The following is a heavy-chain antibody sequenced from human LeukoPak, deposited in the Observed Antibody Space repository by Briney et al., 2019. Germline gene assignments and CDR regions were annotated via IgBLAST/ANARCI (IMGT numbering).Heavy chain of an antibody. CDR2: ISYDGSNN. J-gene: IGHJ5*02. CDR1: GFTFSSYG. V-gene: IGHV3-30*18. Sequence: GGSLRLSCAASGFTFSSYGMHWVRQAPGKGLEWVAVISYDGSNNYYADSVKGRFTISRDNSKNTLYLQMNSLRAEDTAVYYCAKSNLFLEWLDWFDPWGQGTLVTVSS. D-gene: IGHD3-3*01. CDR3: AKSNLFLEWLDWFDP.